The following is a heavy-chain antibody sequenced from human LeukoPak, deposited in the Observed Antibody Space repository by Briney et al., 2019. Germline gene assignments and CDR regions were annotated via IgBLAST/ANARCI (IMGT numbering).Heavy chain of an antibody. CDR3: AQSPSGWCQFDY. J-gene: IGHJ4*02. CDR2: ISGSGSSA. Sequence: PGGSLRLSCVASGFSSSNYAMSWVRQAPGKGLEWVSVISGSGSSAYYADSVRGRFTISRDNSKNMLYLQMNSLRAEDTAVYYCAQSPSGWCQFDYWGQGTLVTVSS. CDR1: GFSSSNYA. D-gene: IGHD6-19*01. V-gene: IGHV3-23*01.